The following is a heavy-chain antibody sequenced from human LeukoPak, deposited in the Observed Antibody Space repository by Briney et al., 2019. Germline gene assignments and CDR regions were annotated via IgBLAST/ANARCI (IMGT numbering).Heavy chain of an antibody. CDR3: ARARGYSYGKDFDY. V-gene: IGHV4-59*08. D-gene: IGHD5-18*01. J-gene: IGHJ4*02. CDR2: IYYSGST. CDR1: GGSISSYY. Sequence: SETLSLTCTVSGGSISSYYWSWIRQPPGKGLEWIGYIYYSGSTNYNPSLKSRVTISVDTSKNQFSLKLSSVTAADTAVYYCARARGYSYGKDFDYWGQGTLVTVSS.